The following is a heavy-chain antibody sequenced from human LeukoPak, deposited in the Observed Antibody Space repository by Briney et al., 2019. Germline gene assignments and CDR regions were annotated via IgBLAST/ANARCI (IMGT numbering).Heavy chain of an antibody. CDR1: GYTFTGYY. CDR2: INTNTGNP. Sequence: ASVKVSCKASGYTFTGYYIHWVRQAPGQGLEWLGWINTNTGNPTYAQGFTGRFVFSLDTSVSTAYLQISSLKAEDTAVYYCARGSRVNYYYMDVWGKGTTVTVSS. CDR3: ARGSRVNYYYMDV. V-gene: IGHV7-4-1*02. J-gene: IGHJ6*03. D-gene: IGHD4-23*01.